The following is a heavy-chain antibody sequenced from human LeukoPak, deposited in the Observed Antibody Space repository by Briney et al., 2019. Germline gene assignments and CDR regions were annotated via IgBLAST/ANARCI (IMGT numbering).Heavy chain of an antibody. J-gene: IGHJ4*02. CDR3: AAGYCSGGSCYSDDY. V-gene: IGHV1-46*01. D-gene: IGHD2-15*01. Sequence: ASVTVSCKASGYTFTSYYMHWVRQAPGQGLEWMGIINPSGGSTSYAQKFQGRVTMTRDTSTSTVYMELSSLRSEVTAVYYCAAGYCSGGSCYSDDYWGQGTLVTVSS. CDR2: INPSGGST. CDR1: GYTFTSYY.